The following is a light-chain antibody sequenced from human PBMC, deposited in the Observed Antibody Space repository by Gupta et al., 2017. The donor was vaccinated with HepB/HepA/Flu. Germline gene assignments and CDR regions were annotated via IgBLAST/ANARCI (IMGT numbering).Light chain of an antibody. CDR2: DVN. CDR3: SSCTTTTTLLL. V-gene: IGLV2-14*01. J-gene: IGLJ2*01. CDR1: GSDLGENNC. Sequence: QSALPPPAPVSGSPGPSITISCRGSGSDLGENNCVSWYHQHPGKAPKLLISDVNNRPSVVSHRFSGSRSGVTAALTISGLRAEDEADYYCSSCTTTTTLLLFGGGTKVTVL.